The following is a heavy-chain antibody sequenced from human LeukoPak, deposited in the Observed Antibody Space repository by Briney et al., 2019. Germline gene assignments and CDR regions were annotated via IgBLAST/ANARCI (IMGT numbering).Heavy chain of an antibody. V-gene: IGHV3-53*05. CDR3: AKDRGGSGWYFDY. CDR1: GFTVSRIY. J-gene: IGHJ4*02. Sequence: GGSLRLSCAASGFTVSRIYMNCVRQAPGEGVEWVSVIYSGGSAYYADSVKGRFTISRDNSKNTLYLQMNSLRAEDTAVYYCAKDRGGSGWYFDYWGQGTLVTVSS. D-gene: IGHD6-19*01. CDR2: IYSGGSA.